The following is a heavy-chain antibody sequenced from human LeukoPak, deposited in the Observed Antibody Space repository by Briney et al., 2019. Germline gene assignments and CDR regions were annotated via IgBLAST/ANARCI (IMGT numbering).Heavy chain of an antibody. V-gene: IGHV1-69*13. CDR3: ASEDYYYGSGSYLYYFDY. CDR1: GYTFTSYG. Sequence: SVKVSCKTSGYTFTSYGISWVRQAPGQGLEWMGGIIPIFGTANYAQKFQGRVTITADESTSTAYMELSSLRSEDTAVYYCASEDYYYGSGSYLYYFDYWGQGTLVTVSS. CDR2: IIPIFGTA. J-gene: IGHJ4*02. D-gene: IGHD3-10*01.